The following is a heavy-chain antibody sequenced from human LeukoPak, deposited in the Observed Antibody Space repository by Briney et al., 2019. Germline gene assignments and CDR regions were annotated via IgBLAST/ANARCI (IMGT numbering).Heavy chain of an antibody. CDR3: ATYSSAMGASDM. D-gene: IGHD6-19*01. CDR2: MYPGDSDT. Sequence: GESLKISCKGSGYSFTTYWIGWVRQMPGKGLEWMGIMYPGDSDTRYSPSFQGQVTISADKSTSTAYLQWSGLKASDTAMYYCATYSSAMGASDMWGQGTMVTVSS. J-gene: IGHJ3*02. V-gene: IGHV5-51*01. CDR1: GYSFTTYW.